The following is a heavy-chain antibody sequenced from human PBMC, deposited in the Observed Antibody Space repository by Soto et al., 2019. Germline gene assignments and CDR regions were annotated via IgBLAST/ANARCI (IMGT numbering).Heavy chain of an antibody. CDR2: IGGSGGST. CDR1: GFTFSNYA. Sequence: GGSLRLSCAASGFTFSNYAMSWVRQAPGKGLEWVSVIGGSGGSTYYADSVKGRFTISRDNSKKTLYLQMNSLRAEDTAVYYCAKELTTVVSPRDYWGQGTLVTVSS. V-gene: IGHV3-23*01. D-gene: IGHD4-17*01. J-gene: IGHJ4*02. CDR3: AKELTTVVSPRDY.